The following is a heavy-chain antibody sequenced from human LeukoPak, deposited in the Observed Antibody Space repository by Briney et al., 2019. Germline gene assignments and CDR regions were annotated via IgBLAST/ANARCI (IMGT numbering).Heavy chain of an antibody. V-gene: IGHV4-59*01. CDR3: ARDGAVAGIGGYYYYHYMDV. CDR1: GGSITSYS. Sequence: PSETLSLTCTVPGGSITSYSWSWIRQPPGKGLEWMGFIYYTGSTNYNPSLKSRVTISVDKSRNQVSLRLSSVTAADTAVYYCARDGAVAGIGGYYYYHYMDVWGKGTTVTVS. CDR2: IYYTGST. D-gene: IGHD6-19*01. J-gene: IGHJ6*03.